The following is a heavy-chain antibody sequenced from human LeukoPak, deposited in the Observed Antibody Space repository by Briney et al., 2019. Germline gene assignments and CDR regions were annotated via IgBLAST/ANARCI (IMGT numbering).Heavy chain of an antibody. V-gene: IGHV3-30*03. J-gene: IGHJ4*02. D-gene: IGHD6-19*01. CDR1: GFTFSSYG. CDR2: ISYDGSNK. CDR3: ARVHRLSGYSSGWYGFGY. Sequence: GGSLRLSCAASGFTFSSYGMHWVRQAPGKGLEWVAVISYDGSNKYYADSVKGRFTISRDNSKNTLYLQMNSLRAEDTAVYYCARVHRLSGYSSGWYGFGYWGQGTLVTVSS.